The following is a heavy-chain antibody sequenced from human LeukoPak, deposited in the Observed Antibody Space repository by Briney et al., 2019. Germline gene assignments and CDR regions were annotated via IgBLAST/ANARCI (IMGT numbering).Heavy chain of an antibody. Sequence: PSETLSLTCTVSGGSISSYYWSWIRQPPGKGLEYIGYIYYSGTTISNPSLKSRLTISIDTSKNQFSLRLSSVTAADTAVYYCARVKGYYGSGSYSLDYWGQGTLVTVSS. J-gene: IGHJ4*02. V-gene: IGHV4-59*12. CDR2: IYYSGTT. CDR1: GGSISSYY. D-gene: IGHD3-10*01. CDR3: ARVKGYYGSGSYSLDY.